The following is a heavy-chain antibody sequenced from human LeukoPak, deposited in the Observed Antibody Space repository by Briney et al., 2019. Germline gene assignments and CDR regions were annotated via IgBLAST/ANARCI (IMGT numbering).Heavy chain of an antibody. V-gene: IGHV1-69*05. CDR2: IIPIFGTA. D-gene: IGHD5-18*01. CDR3: SNGVKTAMDTAYYYYMDI. CDR1: GGTFSSYA. Sequence: SVKVSCKASGGTFSSYAISWVRQGPGQGLEWMGGIIPIFGTANYAQKFQGRVTITTDESTSTAYMELSSLRSEDTAVYYCSNGVKTAMDTAYYYYMDIWGKGTTVTVSS. J-gene: IGHJ6*03.